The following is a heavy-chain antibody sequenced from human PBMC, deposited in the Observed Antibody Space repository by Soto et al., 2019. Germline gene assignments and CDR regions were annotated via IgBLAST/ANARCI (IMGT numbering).Heavy chain of an antibody. V-gene: IGHV5-51*01. J-gene: IGHJ6*03. D-gene: IGHD3-3*01. CDR1: GYSFTNYW. Sequence: GESLKISCKGSGYSFTNYWIGWVRQMPGKGLEWMGVIFPGDSDTRYSPSFRGQVTISADKSISTAYLQWSSLKASDTAMYYCARLSAYDFWSGYPTYYYMDVWGKGTTVTVSS. CDR2: IFPGDSDT. CDR3: ARLSAYDFWSGYPTYYYMDV.